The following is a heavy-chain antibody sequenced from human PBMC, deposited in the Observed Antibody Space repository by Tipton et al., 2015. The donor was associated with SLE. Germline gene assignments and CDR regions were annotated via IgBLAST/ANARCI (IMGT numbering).Heavy chain of an antibody. CDR2: MSAGSGAT. D-gene: IGHD3-10*01. Sequence: SLRLFCAASGFTPSTYAMMWVRQAPGKGLEWVSAMSAGSGATCYAESVRGRFIVSRDSSRNIVYLQMNSLRGGDTGVYFCAKDQLRRSGEYNWFDAWGQGTPVTVSS. CDR1: GFTPSTYA. V-gene: IGHV3-23*01. CDR3: AKDQLRRSGEYNWFDA. J-gene: IGHJ5*02.